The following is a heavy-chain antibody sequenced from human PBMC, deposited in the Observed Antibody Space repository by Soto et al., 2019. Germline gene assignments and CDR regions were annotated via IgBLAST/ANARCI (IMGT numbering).Heavy chain of an antibody. D-gene: IGHD2-15*01. CDR2: INPKNGGT. CDR3: VIQRSGVVY. J-gene: IGHJ4*02. CDR1: GYSITGNS. V-gene: IGHV1-2*04. Sequence: QVHLVQSGAEVKKPGATVRVSCNASGYSITGNSMHWVRQAPGQGLGWMGWINPKNGGTIYSSKYQVWFTETRYTSVSTAYLDLNRILSADTAVYYWVIQRSGVVYWGQGTLVAVSS.